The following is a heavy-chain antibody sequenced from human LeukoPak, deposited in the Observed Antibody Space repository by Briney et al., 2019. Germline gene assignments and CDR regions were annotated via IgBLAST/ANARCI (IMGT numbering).Heavy chain of an antibody. Sequence: PSETLSLTCAGYGVSLSGYYWSWIRQPPGMGLEWIGEINHSGGTNYNPSLKSRATISLDASRSQFSLNLNSVTVADSAVYYCALGQWEPKGSYWGQGTLVTISS. CDR1: GVSLSGYY. D-gene: IGHD1-26*01. CDR2: INHSGGT. V-gene: IGHV4-34*01. CDR3: ALGQWEPKGSY. J-gene: IGHJ4*02.